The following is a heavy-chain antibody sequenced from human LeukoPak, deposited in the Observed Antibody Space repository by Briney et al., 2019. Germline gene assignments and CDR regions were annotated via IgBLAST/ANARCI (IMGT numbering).Heavy chain of an antibody. J-gene: IGHJ4*02. Sequence: ASVKVSCKASGYTFTAYYFHWLRQAPGQGLEWMGWIDPNSGGTKYAQRFQGRVTMTTDTSISTAYMELSRLTSDDTAVYYCARVRYCTNGVCPYYFDYWGQGTLVTVSS. D-gene: IGHD2-8*01. CDR2: IDPNSGGT. V-gene: IGHV1-2*02. CDR1: GYTFTAYY. CDR3: ARVRYCTNGVCPYYFDY.